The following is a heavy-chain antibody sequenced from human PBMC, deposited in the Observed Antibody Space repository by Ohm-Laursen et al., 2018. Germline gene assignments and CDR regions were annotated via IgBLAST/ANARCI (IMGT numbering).Heavy chain of an antibody. CDR3: AKNLRSTVVTIKGIVGS. J-gene: IGHJ4*02. V-gene: IGHV3-9*01. Sequence: SLRLSCTASGFTFDDYAMHWVRQAPGKGLEWVSGISWNSGSIGYADSVKGRFTISRDNAKNSLYLQMNSLRAEDTAVYYCAKNLRSTVVTIKGIVGSWGQGTLVIVSS. D-gene: IGHD4-23*01. CDR2: ISWNSGSI. CDR1: GFTFDDYA.